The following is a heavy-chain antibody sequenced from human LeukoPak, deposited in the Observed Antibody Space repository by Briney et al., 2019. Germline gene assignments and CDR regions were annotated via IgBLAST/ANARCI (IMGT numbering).Heavy chain of an antibody. CDR2: VKQDGSEK. CDR3: ARDLSDSSGYFDY. J-gene: IGHJ4*02. V-gene: IGHV3-7*01. CDR1: GFTFSRNW. Sequence: PGGSLRLSCAVSGFTFSRNWMSWVRQAPGKGLQWVASVKQDGSEKYYVDSVKGRFTISRDNAKNSLYLQMNRLRAEDTAVYYCARDLSDSSGYFDYWGQGAQVTVSS. D-gene: IGHD3-22*01.